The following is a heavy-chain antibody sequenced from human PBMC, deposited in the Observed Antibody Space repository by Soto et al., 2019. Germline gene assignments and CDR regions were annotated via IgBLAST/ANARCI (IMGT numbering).Heavy chain of an antibody. D-gene: IGHD2-15*01. CDR3: ARPQPGYCSGGSCYVDV. V-gene: IGHV1-18*01. CDR1: GYTFTSYG. CDR2: ISAYNGNT. J-gene: IGHJ6*04. Sequence: QVQLVQSGAEVKKPGASVKVSCKASGYTFTSYGISWVRQAPGQGLEWMGWISAYNGNTNYAQKLQGRVTMTTDTSTSTAYMELRSLSSDDTAVYYCARPQPGYCSGGSCYVDVWGKGTTVTVAS.